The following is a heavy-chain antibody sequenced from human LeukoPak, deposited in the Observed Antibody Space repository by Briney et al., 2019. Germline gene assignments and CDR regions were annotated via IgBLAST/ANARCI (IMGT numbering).Heavy chain of an antibody. CDR3: ARDPDCSSTSCRGSYFDY. CDR2: ISYDGSNK. V-gene: IGHV3-30-3*01. Sequence: GGSLRLSCVASGFTFSSHAMHWVRQAPGKGLEWAAVISYDGSNKYYADSVKGRFTISRDNSKNTLYLQMNSLRAGDTAVYYCARDPDCSSTSCRGSYFDYWGQGTLVTVSS. J-gene: IGHJ4*02. D-gene: IGHD2-2*01. CDR1: GFTFSSHA.